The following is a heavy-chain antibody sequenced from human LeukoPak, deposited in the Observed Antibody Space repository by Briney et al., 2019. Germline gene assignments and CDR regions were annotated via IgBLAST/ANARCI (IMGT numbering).Heavy chain of an antibody. CDR2: ISGTSTTI. J-gene: IGHJ4*02. V-gene: IGHV3-48*04. CDR1: GFTFSSYS. CDR3: ARLPAYCSSTSCYYDY. D-gene: IGHD2-2*01. Sequence: GGSLRLSCTASGFTFSSYSINWVRQAPGKGLEWISFISGTSTTIYYADSVKGRFTISRDNAKNSLFLQMNSLRAEDTAVYYCARLPAYCSSTSCYYDYWGQGTLVTVSS.